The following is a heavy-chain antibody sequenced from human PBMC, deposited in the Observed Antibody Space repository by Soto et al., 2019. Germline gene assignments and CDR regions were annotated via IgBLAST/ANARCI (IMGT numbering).Heavy chain of an antibody. CDR2: IIPIFGTA. J-gene: IGHJ4*02. Sequence: ASVKVSCKASGGTFSSYAISGVRQAPGQGLEWMGGIIPIFGTANYAQKFQGRVTITADESTSTAYMELSSLRSEDTAVYYCAIRRTRNTPFDYWGQRTLVPVSS. CDR3: AIRRTRNTPFDY. V-gene: IGHV1-69*13. CDR1: GGTFSSYA. D-gene: IGHD1-7*01.